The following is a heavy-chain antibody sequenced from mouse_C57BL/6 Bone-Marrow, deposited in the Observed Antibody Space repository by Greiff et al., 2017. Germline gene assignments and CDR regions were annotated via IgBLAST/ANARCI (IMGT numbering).Heavy chain of an antibody. CDR1: GYTFTSYW. J-gene: IGHJ2*01. Sequence: QVQLQQPGAELVKPGASVKMSCTASGYTFTSYWITWVKQRPGQGLEWIGDIYPGSGSTNYNEKFKSKATLTVDTSSSTAYMQLSSLTSEDSAVYYCAREGFYYYGSSDYWGQGTTLTVSS. D-gene: IGHD1-1*01. CDR3: AREGFYYYGSSDY. CDR2: IYPGSGST. V-gene: IGHV1-55*01.